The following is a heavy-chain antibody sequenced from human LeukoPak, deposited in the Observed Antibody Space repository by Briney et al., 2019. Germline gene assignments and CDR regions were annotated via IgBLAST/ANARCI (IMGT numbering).Heavy chain of an antibody. CDR1: GFTFSSYG. Sequence: PGGSLRLSCAASGFTFSSYGMHWVRQAPGKGLEWVAFIRYDGSNKYYADSVKGRFTISRDNSKNTLYLQMNSLRAEDTAVYYCANWGYNRGSWMGYFDYWGQGTLVTVSS. J-gene: IGHJ4*02. CDR2: IRYDGSNK. V-gene: IGHV3-30*02. D-gene: IGHD5-24*01. CDR3: ANWGYNRGSWMGYFDY.